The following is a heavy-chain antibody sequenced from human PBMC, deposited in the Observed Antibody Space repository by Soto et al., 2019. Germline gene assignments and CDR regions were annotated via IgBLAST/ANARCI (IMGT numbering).Heavy chain of an antibody. CDR3: ARGGYYDSSGYSRWDYYYGMDV. J-gene: IGHJ6*02. CDR1: GFTFSSYA. Sequence: QVQLVESGGGVVQPGRSLRLSCAASGFTFSSYAMHWVRQAPGKGLEWVAVISYDGSNKYYADSVKGRFTISRDNSKNTLYLQMNSLRAEDTAVYYCARGGYYDSSGYSRWDYYYGMDVWGQGTTVTVSS. D-gene: IGHD3-22*01. V-gene: IGHV3-30-3*01. CDR2: ISYDGSNK.